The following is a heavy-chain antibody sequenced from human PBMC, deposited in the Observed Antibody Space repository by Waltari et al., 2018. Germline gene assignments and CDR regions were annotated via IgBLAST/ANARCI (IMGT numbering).Heavy chain of an antibody. D-gene: IGHD4-17*01. Sequence: QVQLAESGGGLVKPGGSLRLSCAVSGFTFSDFYMTWIRQAPGKGLECVSYISGSGRVISYADSVKGRFTVSRDNAKNSLYLRMNSLRVEDTAVYYCSRDPRLLDYWGQGTLVTVSS. J-gene: IGHJ4*02. CDR1: GFTFSDFY. CDR3: SRDPRLLDY. V-gene: IGHV3-11*01. CDR2: ISGSGRVI.